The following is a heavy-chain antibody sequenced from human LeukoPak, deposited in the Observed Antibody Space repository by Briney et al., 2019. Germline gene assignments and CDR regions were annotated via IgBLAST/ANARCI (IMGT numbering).Heavy chain of an antibody. V-gene: IGHV6-1*01. D-gene: IGHD3-10*01. J-gene: IGHJ5*02. CDR1: GDSVSSNSAI. Sequence: SQTLSLTCAISGDSVSSNSAIWNWIRQSPSRGLEWLGRTYYRSKWYIDHGASVKSRITINADTSKNQFSLQLNSVTPEDTAVYYCARGYYASGFNPWGQGTLVTVSS. CDR3: ARGYYASGFNP. CDR2: TYYRSKWYI.